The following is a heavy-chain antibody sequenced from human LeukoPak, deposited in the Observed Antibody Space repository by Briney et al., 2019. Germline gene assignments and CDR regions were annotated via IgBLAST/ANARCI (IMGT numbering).Heavy chain of an antibody. J-gene: IGHJ4*02. CDR3: AKDPAMTTVVTSGY. CDR2: IRYDGSNK. V-gene: IGHV3-30*02. CDR1: AFTFSSYG. D-gene: IGHD4-23*01. Sequence: GGSLRLSCAASAFTFSSYGMHWVRQAPGKGLEWVAFIRYDGSNKYYADSVKGRFTISRDNSKNTLYLQMHSLRAEDTAVYYCAKDPAMTTVVTSGYWDQVTLVTVSS.